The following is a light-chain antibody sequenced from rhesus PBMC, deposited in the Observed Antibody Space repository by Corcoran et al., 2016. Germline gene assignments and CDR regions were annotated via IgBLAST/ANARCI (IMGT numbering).Light chain of an antibody. V-gene: IGKV4-1*01. CDR2: WTS. CDR1: QSLLDTSNNKNS. CDR3: QHYHSFPYS. J-gene: IGKJ2*01. Sequence: DIVMTQSPDSLAVSLGERVTINCRSSQSLLDTSNNKNSLAWYQKKPGQAPKLLIYWTSIRESGVPTRFSGSGSGTDFTLTTSGLQAEDGAVYFCQHYHSFPYSFGQGTKVEIK.